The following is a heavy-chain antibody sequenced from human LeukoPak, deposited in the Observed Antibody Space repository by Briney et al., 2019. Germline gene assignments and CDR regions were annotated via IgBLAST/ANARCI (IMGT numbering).Heavy chain of an antibody. D-gene: IGHD5-18*01. Sequence: PSETLSRTCTVSGGSISSYYWSWIRQPPGKGLEWIGYIYYTGSTNYNPSLKSRVTISVDTSKNQFSLKLSSVTAADTAVYYCARGDTAMATPYFDYWGQGTLVTVSS. J-gene: IGHJ4*02. V-gene: IGHV4-59*01. CDR2: IYYTGST. CDR1: GGSISSYY. CDR3: ARGDTAMATPYFDY.